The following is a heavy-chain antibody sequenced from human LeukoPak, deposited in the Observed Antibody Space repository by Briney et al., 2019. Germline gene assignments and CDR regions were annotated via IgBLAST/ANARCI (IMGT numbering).Heavy chain of an antibody. D-gene: IGHD1-14*01. J-gene: IGHJ6*03. V-gene: IGHV3-21*01. Sequence: GGSLRLSCAASGFTFNTYSMNWVRQAPGKGLEWVSSISTSGSYIYYADSVRGRFTISRDNAKNSLYLQMNSLRAEDTAVYYCARDPHEPYYYYYYMDVWGKGTTVTVSS. CDR2: ISTSGSYI. CDR1: GFTFNTYS. CDR3: ARDPHEPYYYYYYMDV.